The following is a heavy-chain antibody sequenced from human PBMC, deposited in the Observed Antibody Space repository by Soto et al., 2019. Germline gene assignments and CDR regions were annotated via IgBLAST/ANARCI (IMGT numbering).Heavy chain of an antibody. D-gene: IGHD3-22*01. CDR3: ARAIDYYDSSGYYFDY. J-gene: IGHJ4*02. CDR2: TYYRSKWYN. Sequence: QSQTLSLTCAISGDSVSSNSAAWNWIRQSPSRGLEWLGRTYYRSKWYNDYAVSVKSRITINPDTSKNQFSLQLNSVTPEDTAVYYCARAIDYYDSSGYYFDYWGQGTLVTVSS. CDR1: GDSVSSNSAA. V-gene: IGHV6-1*01.